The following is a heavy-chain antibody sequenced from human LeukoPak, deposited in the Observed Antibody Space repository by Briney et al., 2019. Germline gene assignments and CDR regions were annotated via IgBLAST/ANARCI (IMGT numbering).Heavy chain of an antibody. CDR2: IIPILGMA. J-gene: IGHJ4*02. V-gene: IGHV1-69*04. D-gene: IGHD2-2*01. CDR1: GGTFSSYA. Sequence: SVKVSCKASGGTFSSYAISWVRQAPGQGLEWMGRIIPILGMANYAQKFQGRVTITADKSTSTAYMELSSLRSEDTAVYYCARGGGYCGSTSCYQRSPIDYWGQGTLVTVSS. CDR3: ARGGGYCGSTSCYQRSPIDY.